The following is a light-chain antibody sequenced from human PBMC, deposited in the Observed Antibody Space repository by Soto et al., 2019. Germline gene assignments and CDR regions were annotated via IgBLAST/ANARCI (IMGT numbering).Light chain of an antibody. CDR3: QQGNTWPWT. Sequence: IVLIQSPATLSLSPGERATLSCRASQSVGSSLAWYQQKLGQAPRLLIYAASDRATGIPGRFSGSGSGTDFTLIISSLEPEDFAFYYCQQGNTWPWTFGQGTKVDNK. CDR1: QSVGSS. CDR2: AAS. V-gene: IGKV3-11*01. J-gene: IGKJ1*01.